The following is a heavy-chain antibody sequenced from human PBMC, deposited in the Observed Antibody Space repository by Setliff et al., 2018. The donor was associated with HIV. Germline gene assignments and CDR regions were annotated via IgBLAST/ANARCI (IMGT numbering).Heavy chain of an antibody. CDR1: GGSISSHY. CDR3: ARELGLDDAFDI. J-gene: IGHJ3*02. D-gene: IGHD7-27*01. V-gene: IGHV4-59*11. Sequence: SETLSLTCSVSGGSISSHYWSWIRQPPGKGLEWIGYIYYSGSTNYNPSLKSRVTISVDTSKNQFSLKLSSVTAADTAVYYCARELGLDDAFDIWGQGTMVTVSS. CDR2: IYYSGST.